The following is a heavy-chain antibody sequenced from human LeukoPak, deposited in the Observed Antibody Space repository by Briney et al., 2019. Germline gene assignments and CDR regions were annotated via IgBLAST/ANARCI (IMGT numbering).Heavy chain of an antibody. V-gene: IGHV4-59*08. CDR1: GGSISSSY. Sequence: PSETLSLTCTVSGGSISSSYWSWIRQPPGKGLEWIGYIYYSGSTNYNPSLKSRVTISVDTSKNQFSLKLSSVTAADTAVYYCARLVVTEPNWFDPWGQGTRVTVSS. CDR3: ARLVVTEPNWFDP. D-gene: IGHD2-21*02. J-gene: IGHJ5*02. CDR2: IYYSGST.